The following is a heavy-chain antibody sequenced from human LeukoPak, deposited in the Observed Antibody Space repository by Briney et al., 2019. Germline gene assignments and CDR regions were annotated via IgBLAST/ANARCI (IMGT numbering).Heavy chain of an antibody. V-gene: IGHV3-33*01. CDR1: GFTFSSYG. CDR2: IWYDGSNK. Sequence: GGSLRLSCAASGFTFSSYGMHWVRQAPGKGLEWVAVIWYDGSNKYYADSVKGRFTISRDNSKNTLYLQMNSLRAEDTAVYYCARYYDFWSGYSDYWGQGTLATVSS. CDR3: ARYYDFWSGYSDY. J-gene: IGHJ4*02. D-gene: IGHD3-3*01.